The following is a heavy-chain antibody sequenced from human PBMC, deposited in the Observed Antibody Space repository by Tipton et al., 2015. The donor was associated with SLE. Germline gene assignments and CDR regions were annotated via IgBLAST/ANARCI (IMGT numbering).Heavy chain of an antibody. CDR3: ARGRGPIAARYFDY. CDR1: GGSFSGYY. Sequence: LRLSCAVYGGSFSGYYWSWIRQPPGKGLEWIGEINHSGSTNYNPSLKSRVTISVDTSKNQFSLKLSSVTAADTAVYYCARGRGPIAARYFDYWGQGTLVTVSS. CDR2: INHSGST. V-gene: IGHV4-34*01. J-gene: IGHJ4*02. D-gene: IGHD6-6*01.